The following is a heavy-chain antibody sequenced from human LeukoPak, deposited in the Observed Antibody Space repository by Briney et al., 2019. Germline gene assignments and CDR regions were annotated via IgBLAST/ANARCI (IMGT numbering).Heavy chain of an antibody. J-gene: IGHJ4*02. CDR2: INTDGSDT. Sequence: GGSLRLSCAAPGFTFNNYWMHWARRAPGKGLVWVSVINTDGSDTNNADSVNGRFTISRDNAKNTLYLQMNSLRAEDTAVYYCVRGSSGWKGVDYWGQGTLVNVSS. D-gene: IGHD6-25*01. CDR3: VRGSSGWKGVDY. V-gene: IGHV3-74*01. CDR1: GFTFNNYW.